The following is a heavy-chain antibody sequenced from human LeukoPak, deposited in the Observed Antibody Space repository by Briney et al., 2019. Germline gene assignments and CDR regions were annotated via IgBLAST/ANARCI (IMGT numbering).Heavy chain of an antibody. CDR2: IYTSGST. CDR1: GGSISSGSYY. D-gene: IGHD4-17*01. Sequence: NPSETLSLTCTVSGGSISSGSYYWSWIRQPAGKGLEWIGRIYTSGSTNYNPFLKSRVTISVDTSKNQFSLKLSSVTAADTAVYYCARSRTTGGRGRVYYYYGMDVWGQGTTVTVSS. V-gene: IGHV4-61*02. CDR3: ARSRTTGGRGRVYYYYGMDV. J-gene: IGHJ6*02.